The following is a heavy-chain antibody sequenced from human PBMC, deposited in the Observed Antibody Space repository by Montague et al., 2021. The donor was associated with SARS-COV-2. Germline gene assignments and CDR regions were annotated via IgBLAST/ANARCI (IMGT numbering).Heavy chain of an antibody. D-gene: IGHD6-19*01. CDR2: IYHSGST. CDR1: GYSISTGYY. CDR3: AKVAGSHDTFDI. J-gene: IGHJ3*02. V-gene: IGHV4-38-2*02. Sequence: SETLSLTCTVSGYSISTGYYWGWIRQPPGKGLEWIGTIYHSGSTYFNPSLKSRVTISVDTSKNQFSLNLSSVTAADTAVYYCAKVAGSHDTFDIWGRWTMVTVSP.